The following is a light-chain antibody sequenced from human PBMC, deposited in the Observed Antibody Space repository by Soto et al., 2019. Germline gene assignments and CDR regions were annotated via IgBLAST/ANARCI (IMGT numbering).Light chain of an antibody. CDR2: ENN. Sequence: QSVLTQPPSVSAAPGQKVTISCSGTSSNIGNNYVSWYQQFPGAAPKLLIYENNKRPSGIPDRFSGSKSGTSATLGITGLQTGDEAEYYCGTWHSSLSTWVFGGGTKVTVL. J-gene: IGLJ3*02. CDR1: SSNIGNNY. V-gene: IGLV1-51*02. CDR3: GTWHSSLSTWV.